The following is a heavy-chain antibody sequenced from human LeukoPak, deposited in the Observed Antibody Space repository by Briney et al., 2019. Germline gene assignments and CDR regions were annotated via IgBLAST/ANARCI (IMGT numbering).Heavy chain of an antibody. Sequence: GGSLRLSCARSGFTFSNYWIHWVRQVPGKGLVWVSRINEHGAIPDYADSVRGRFTISRDNAKNTLYLQMNSLRVDDTAVYYCARDLSGGHDYWGQGTLVTVSS. CDR3: ARDLSGGHDY. J-gene: IGHJ4*02. D-gene: IGHD2-15*01. CDR2: INEHGAIP. CDR1: GFTFSNYW. V-gene: IGHV3-74*01.